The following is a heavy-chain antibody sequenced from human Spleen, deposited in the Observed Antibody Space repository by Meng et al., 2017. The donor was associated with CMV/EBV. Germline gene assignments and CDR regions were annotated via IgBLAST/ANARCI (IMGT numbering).Heavy chain of an antibody. CDR2: ISPDASET. D-gene: IGHD3-22*01. V-gene: IGHV3-7*01. CDR3: ARSYDSSGSYYGGSDY. CDR1: GITFSDYW. J-gene: IGHJ4*02. Sequence: GESLKISCVASGITFSDYWMTWVRQAPGRGLEWVADISPDASETHYVDSVRGRFTISRDNAKNSVYLQMDSLRAEDTAVYFCARSYDSSGSYYGGSDYWGQGTLVTVSS.